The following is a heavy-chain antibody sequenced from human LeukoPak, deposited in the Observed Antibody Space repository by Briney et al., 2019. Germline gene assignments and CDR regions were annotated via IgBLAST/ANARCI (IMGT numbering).Heavy chain of an antibody. CDR3: TRGGLEPIDS. Sequence: GGSLRLSCAASGFTFSTYWMHWVRQAPGEGLVGVSRINPDASTTNYADSVRGRSTISIDSAKNTLYLQMNRLRAEDTALYYCTRGGLEPIDSWGQGTLVTVSS. V-gene: IGHV3-74*01. D-gene: IGHD1-1*01. J-gene: IGHJ4*02. CDR2: INPDASTT. CDR1: GFTFSTYW.